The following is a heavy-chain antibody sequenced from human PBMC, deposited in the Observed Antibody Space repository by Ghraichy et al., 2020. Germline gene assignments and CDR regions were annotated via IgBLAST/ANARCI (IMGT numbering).Heavy chain of an antibody. CDR1: GGSFSGYY. CDR3: ARGMYAVFGVVRYYYYGMDV. CDR2: INHSGST. V-gene: IGHV4-34*01. D-gene: IGHD3-3*01. J-gene: IGHJ6*02. Sequence: SETLSLTCAVYGGSFSGYYWSWIRQPPGKGLEWIGEINHSGSTNYNPSLKSRVTISVDTSKNQFSLKLSSVTAADTAVYYCARGMYAVFGVVRYYYYGMDVWGQGTTVTVSS.